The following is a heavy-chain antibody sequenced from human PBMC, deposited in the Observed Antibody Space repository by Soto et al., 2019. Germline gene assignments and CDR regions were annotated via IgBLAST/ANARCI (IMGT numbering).Heavy chain of an antibody. J-gene: IGHJ4*02. CDR2: IIPIFGTA. Sequence: QVQLVQSVAEVKKPGSSVKVSCKASGGTFSSYAISWVRQAPGQGLEWMGGIIPIFGTANYAQKFQGRVTITADESTSTAYMELSSLRSEDTAVYYCARSPIYSMIVARYYFDYWGQGTLVTVSS. CDR3: ARSPIYSMIVARYYFDY. D-gene: IGHD3-22*01. CDR1: GGTFSSYA. V-gene: IGHV1-69*01.